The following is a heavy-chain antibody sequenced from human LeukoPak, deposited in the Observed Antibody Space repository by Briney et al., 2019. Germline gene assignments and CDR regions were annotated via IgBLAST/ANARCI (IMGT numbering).Heavy chain of an antibody. CDR3: ATTTYCSSASCSFDY. Sequence: ASVKVSCKASGYSFTSYAMHWVRQAPGQRLEWMGWIDTYNGNTKYSQKFQGRVTITRDTSARTAYMELSSLRFEDTAVFYCATTTYCSSASCSFDYWGQGTLVTVSS. CDR1: GYSFTSYA. J-gene: IGHJ4*02. CDR2: IDTYNGNT. V-gene: IGHV1-3*04. D-gene: IGHD2-2*01.